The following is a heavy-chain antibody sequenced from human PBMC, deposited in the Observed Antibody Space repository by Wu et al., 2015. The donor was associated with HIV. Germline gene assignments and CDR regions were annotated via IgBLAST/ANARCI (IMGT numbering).Heavy chain of an antibody. V-gene: IGHV1-69*13. J-gene: IGHJ1*01. CDR1: GGTFKNYA. Sequence: QVQLVQSGAEVKKPGSSVRVSCKASGGTFKNYAISWVRQAPGQGLEWMGRILPIFGTPDYAQTFQGRVAISADEATQTVYMELSSLTSGDTALYYCARGIGYSGSYYFAEYFQHWGQGTCHRLL. CDR3: ARGIGYSGSYYFAEYFQH. CDR2: ILPIFGTP. D-gene: IGHD1-26*01.